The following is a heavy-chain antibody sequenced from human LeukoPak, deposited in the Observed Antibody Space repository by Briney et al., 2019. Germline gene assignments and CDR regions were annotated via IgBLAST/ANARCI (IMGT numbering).Heavy chain of an antibody. CDR1: GFTFSSYA. D-gene: IGHD3-3*01. J-gene: IGHJ4*02. CDR2: ISGSGGST. Sequence: GGSLRLSCAASGFTFSSYAMSWVRQAPRKGLEWVSAISGSGGSTYYADSVKGRFTISRDNSKNTLYLQMNSLRAEDTAVYYCAGDFWSGWRLFGYFDYWGQGTLVTVSS. V-gene: IGHV3-23*01. CDR3: AGDFWSGWRLFGYFDY.